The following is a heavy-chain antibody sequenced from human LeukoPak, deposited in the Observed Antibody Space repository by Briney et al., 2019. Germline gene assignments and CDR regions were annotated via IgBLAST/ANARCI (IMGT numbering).Heavy chain of an antibody. J-gene: IGHJ4*02. V-gene: IGHV4-59*01. Sequence: PSETLSLTCTVSGGSISSYYWSSIRQPPGKGLEWIGYIYYSGSTNYNPSLKSRVTISVDTSKNQFSLKLSSVTAADTAVYYCARQGYSSGWYGVQFDYWGQGTLVTVSS. CDR2: IYYSGST. CDR3: ARQGYSSGWYGVQFDY. D-gene: IGHD6-19*01. CDR1: GGSISSYY.